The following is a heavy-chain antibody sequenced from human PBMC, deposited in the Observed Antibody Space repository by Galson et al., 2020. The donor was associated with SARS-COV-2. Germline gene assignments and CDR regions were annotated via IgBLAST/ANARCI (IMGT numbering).Heavy chain of an antibody. J-gene: IGHJ4*02. D-gene: IGHD1-26*01. CDR1: GGSISSSSYY. CDR2: IYYSGST. CDR3: ARHLGGSTKRLDY. Sequence: SETLSLTCTVSGGSISSSSYYWGWIRQPPGKGLEWIGSIYYSGSTYYNPSLKSRVTISVDTSKNQFSLKLSSVTAADTAVYYCARHLGGSTKRLDYWGQGTLVTVSS. V-gene: IGHV4-39*01.